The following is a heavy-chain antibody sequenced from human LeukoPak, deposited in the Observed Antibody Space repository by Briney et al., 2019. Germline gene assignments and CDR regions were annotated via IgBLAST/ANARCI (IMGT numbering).Heavy chain of an antibody. V-gene: IGHV5-51*01. Sequence: GESLKISCKGSGYSFTSYWNGWVRQMPGKSLQWMGIFYPGDSDTSYSPSFQGQVTISADTSISTAYLQWSSLKASDTAMYYCAGLGDYYDSKRRPVRHFDYWGQGTLVTVSS. J-gene: IGHJ4*02. CDR3: AGLGDYYDSKRRPVRHFDY. CDR2: FYPGDSDT. D-gene: IGHD3-22*01. CDR1: GYSFTSYW.